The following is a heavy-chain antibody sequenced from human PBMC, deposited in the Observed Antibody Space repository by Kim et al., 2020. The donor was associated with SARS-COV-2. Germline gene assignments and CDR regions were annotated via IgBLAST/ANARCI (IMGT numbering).Heavy chain of an antibody. CDR1: GGSISSGGYY. CDR3: ARERGGLDTAMVEETDY. V-gene: IGHV4-31*03. CDR2: IYYSGST. D-gene: IGHD5-18*01. Sequence: SETLSLTCTVSGGSISSGGYYWSWIRQHPGKGLEWIVYIYYSGSTYYNPSLKSRVTISVDTSKNQFSLKLSSGTAANTAVYYCARERGGLDTAMVEETDYWVQGRLVTVSS. J-gene: IGHJ4*02.